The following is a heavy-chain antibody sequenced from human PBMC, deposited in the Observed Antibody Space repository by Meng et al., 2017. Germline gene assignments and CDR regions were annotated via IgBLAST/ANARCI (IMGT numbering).Heavy chain of an antibody. CDR2: IYSGGST. CDR3: ARESRDGYNSY. D-gene: IGHD5-24*01. CDR1: GFTVSSNY. J-gene: IGHJ4*02. Sequence: GGSLRLSWAASGFTVSSNYMSWVRQAPGKGLEWVSVIYSGGSTYYADSVKGRFTISRDNSKKTLYLQINSLRAEDTAVYYCARESRDGYNSYWGQGTLVTVSS. V-gene: IGHV3-66*02.